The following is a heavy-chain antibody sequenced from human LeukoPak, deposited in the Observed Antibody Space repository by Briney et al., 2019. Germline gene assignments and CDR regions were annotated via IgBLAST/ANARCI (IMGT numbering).Heavy chain of an antibody. CDR3: ARETPYGDYTYYFDY. V-gene: IGHV4-30-4*01. Sequence: SQTLSLTCTVSGGSISSGDYYWSWIRQPPGKGLEWIGYIYYSGSTYYNPSLKSRVTISVDTSKNQFSLKLSSVTAAATAVYYCARETPYGDYTYYFDYWGQGTLVTVSS. J-gene: IGHJ4*02. CDR1: GGSISSGDYY. D-gene: IGHD4-17*01. CDR2: IYYSGST.